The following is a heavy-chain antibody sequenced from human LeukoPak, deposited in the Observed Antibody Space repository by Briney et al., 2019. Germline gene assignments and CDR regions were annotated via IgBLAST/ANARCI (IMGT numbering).Heavy chain of an antibody. CDR3: ARDHSGFHFDY. D-gene: IGHD3-10*01. CDR1: GYSLDSFH. V-gene: IGHV1-18*01. J-gene: IGHJ4*02. Sequence: GPVKVSCKASGYSLDSFHIARVRQAPGHGLEWMGWIAVYNGIPKYVENLQGRITMTADTSTRTAYMELRGLTSDDTAVYYCARDHSGFHFDYWGQGTLVTVSS. CDR2: IAVYNGIP.